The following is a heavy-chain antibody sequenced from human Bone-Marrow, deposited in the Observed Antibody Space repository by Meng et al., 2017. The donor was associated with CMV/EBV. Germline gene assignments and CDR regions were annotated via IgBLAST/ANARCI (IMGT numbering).Heavy chain of an antibody. D-gene: IGHD3-22*01. Sequence: GSLRLSCTVSGASVDTGSYYWSWIRQTPGKGLEWIGYIYYSANIDSNPSLGSRVTISRDTSKNQFSLKLSSVTAADTAVYYCARVPGHYYDSSDAWGGHAFDIWGQGTMVTVSS. CDR3: ARVPGHYYDSSDAWGGHAFDI. CDR2: IYYSANI. CDR1: GASVDTGSYY. J-gene: IGHJ3*02. V-gene: IGHV4-61*01.